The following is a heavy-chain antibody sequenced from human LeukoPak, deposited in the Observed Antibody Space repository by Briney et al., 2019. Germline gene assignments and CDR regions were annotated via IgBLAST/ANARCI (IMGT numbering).Heavy chain of an antibody. CDR2: IYYSGST. CDR1: SGSISTSNYY. Sequence: SETLSLTCTVSSGSISTSNYYWGWIRQPPGKGLEWIGSIYYSGSTYYNPSLKSRVTMSVDTSKNQFSLKLSSVTAADTAVYYCARGPLTVTRGFDPWGQGTLVTVSS. V-gene: IGHV4-39*07. J-gene: IGHJ5*02. D-gene: IGHD4-17*01. CDR3: ARGPLTVTRGFDP.